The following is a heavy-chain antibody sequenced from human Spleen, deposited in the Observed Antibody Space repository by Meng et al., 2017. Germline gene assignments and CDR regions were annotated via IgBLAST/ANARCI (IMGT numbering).Heavy chain of an antibody. Sequence: ASVKVSCKASGYIFTTYTMNWVRQAPGQGLEWMGWINTNTGNPTYAQGFTGRFVFSLDTSVSTAYLQISSLKDEDTAVYYCARTAYGNNPEFDYWGHGTQVTVSS. J-gene: IGHJ4*01. CDR1: GYIFTTYT. CDR2: INTNTGNP. D-gene: IGHD4-17*01. CDR3: ARTAYGNNPEFDY. V-gene: IGHV7-4-1*02.